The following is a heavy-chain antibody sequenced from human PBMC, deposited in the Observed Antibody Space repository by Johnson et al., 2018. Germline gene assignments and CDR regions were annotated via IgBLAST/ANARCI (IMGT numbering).Heavy chain of an antibody. D-gene: IGHD4-23*01. CDR1: GFTFSSYS. J-gene: IGHJ3*02. V-gene: IGHV3-21*04. CDR3: ARGPGGGGNSISFDI. Sequence: VELVESGGGLVKPGGSLRLSCAASGFTFSSYSMNWVRQAPGKGLEWVSSISSSSSYIYYADSVKGRFTISRDNAKNSLYLQMNSLRSEDPAVYYCARGPGGGGNSISFDIWGQGTMVTVSS. CDR2: ISSSSSYI.